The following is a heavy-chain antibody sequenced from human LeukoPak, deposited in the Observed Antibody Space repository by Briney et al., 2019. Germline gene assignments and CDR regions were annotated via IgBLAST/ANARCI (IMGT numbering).Heavy chain of an antibody. Sequence: SETLSLTCTVSGGSISSYYWSWIRQPPGNGLEWTGYIYYSGSTNYNPSLKSRVTISIDTSKNQFSLKLSSVTAADTAVYYCARHVYYYYDNSEKGDGFDIWGQGTMVTVSS. D-gene: IGHD3-22*01. J-gene: IGHJ3*02. V-gene: IGHV4-59*08. CDR3: ARHVYYYYDNSEKGDGFDI. CDR1: GGSISSYY. CDR2: IYYSGST.